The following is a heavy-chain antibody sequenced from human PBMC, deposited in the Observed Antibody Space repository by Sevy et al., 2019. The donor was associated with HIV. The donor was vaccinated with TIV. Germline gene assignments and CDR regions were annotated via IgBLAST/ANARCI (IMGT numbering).Heavy chain of an antibody. J-gene: IGHJ4*02. Sequence: GGSLRLSCAASGFTFSSYWMNWVRQAPGKGLVWVSRLSSDGSTTIYADSVKGRFTTSRNKAKNTLYLQINSLRAEDTAVSYCTRVYEFTWNGHYFDYWGQGTLVTVSS. CDR1: GFTFSSYW. CDR3: TRVYEFTWNGHYFDY. D-gene: IGHD1-1*01. CDR2: LSSDGSTT. V-gene: IGHV3-74*01.